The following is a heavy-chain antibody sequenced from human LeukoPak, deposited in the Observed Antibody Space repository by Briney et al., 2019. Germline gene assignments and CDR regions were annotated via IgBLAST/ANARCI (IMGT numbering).Heavy chain of an antibody. J-gene: IGHJ5*02. V-gene: IGHV1-8*03. D-gene: IGHD2-2*01. CDR2: MNPNSGNT. CDR3: ARGVGYCSSTSCKLAWFDP. Sequence: ASVKVSCKASGYTFTSYDINWVRQATGQGLEWMGWMNPNSGNTGYAQKFQGRVTITRNTSISTAYMELTSLRSEDTAVYCCARGVGYCSSTSCKLAWFDPWGQGTLVTVSS. CDR1: GYTFTSYD.